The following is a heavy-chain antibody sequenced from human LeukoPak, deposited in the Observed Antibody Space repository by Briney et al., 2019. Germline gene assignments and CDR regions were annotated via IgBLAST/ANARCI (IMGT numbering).Heavy chain of an antibody. V-gene: IGHV3-21*01. CDR1: GFTFSSYS. CDR2: ISSSSSYI. Sequence: GGTLRLSCAASGFTFSSYSMNWVRQAPGKGLEWVSSISSSSSYIYYADSVKGRFTISRDNAKNSLYLQMNSLRAEDTAVYYCARVRNDYGDYWGQGTLVTVSS. J-gene: IGHJ4*02. CDR3: ARVRNDYGDY.